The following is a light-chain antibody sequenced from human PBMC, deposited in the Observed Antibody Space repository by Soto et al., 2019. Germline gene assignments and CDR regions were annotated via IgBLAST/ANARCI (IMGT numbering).Light chain of an antibody. Sequence: EIVLTQSPGTLSLSPGERATLSCSASQSVSNNYLAWYQQKPGQAPRLLIYDASNRATGIPARFSGSGSGTDFTLTINSLEPEDFAVYYCQQRANWPPYTFGQGTKVDIK. CDR3: QQRANWPPYT. J-gene: IGKJ2*01. CDR2: DAS. CDR1: QSVSNNY. V-gene: IGKV3-11*01.